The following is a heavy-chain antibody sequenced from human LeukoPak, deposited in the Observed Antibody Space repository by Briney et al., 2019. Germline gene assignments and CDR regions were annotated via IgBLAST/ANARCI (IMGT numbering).Heavy chain of an antibody. CDR3: ARVPAGYCSSTSCYGAFDN. CDR2: IYYSGNT. CDR1: GGSISSSSYY. D-gene: IGHD2-2*01. Sequence: SETLSLTCTVSGGSISSSSYYWGWIRQPPGKGLEWIGSIYYSGNTYYNPSLKSRVTISVDRSKNQFSLKLSSVTAADTAVYYCARVPAGYCSSTSCYGAFDNWGQGTMVTVSS. J-gene: IGHJ3*02. V-gene: IGHV4-39*07.